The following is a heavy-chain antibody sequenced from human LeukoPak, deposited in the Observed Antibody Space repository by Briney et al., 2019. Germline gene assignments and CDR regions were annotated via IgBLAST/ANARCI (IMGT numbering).Heavy chain of an antibody. V-gene: IGHV6-1*01. D-gene: IGHD6-19*01. J-gene: IGHJ4*02. Sequence: SNTLSLTCLITGDSVSSNSAAWNWIRQSPSRGLEWLGRTYYRSKWYNDYAVSVKSRITINADTSKNQFFLQLNSVTPEDTAVYYCTSRKAVAGYYFDYWGQGTLVTVSS. CDR2: TYYRSKWYN. CDR1: GDSVSSNSAA. CDR3: TSRKAVAGYYFDY.